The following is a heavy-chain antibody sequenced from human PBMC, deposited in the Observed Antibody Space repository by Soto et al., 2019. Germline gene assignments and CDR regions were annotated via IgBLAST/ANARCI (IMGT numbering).Heavy chain of an antibody. CDR2: ISSSSSTI. CDR1: GFTFSSYS. D-gene: IGHD1-26*01. V-gene: IGHV3-48*01. CDR3: SIEKVGAASVPVFGI. Sequence: GGSLRLSCAASGFTFSSYSMNWVRQAPGKGLEWVSYISSSSSTIYYADSVKGRFTISRDNDKNALYLQMNNLRAEDTALYYFSIEKVGAASVPVFGIWGQGTMVTVSS. J-gene: IGHJ3*02.